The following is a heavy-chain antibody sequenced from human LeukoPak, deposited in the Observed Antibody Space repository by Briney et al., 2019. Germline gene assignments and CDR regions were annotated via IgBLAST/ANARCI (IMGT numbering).Heavy chain of an antibody. CDR3: ASSPAAGPDY. D-gene: IGHD6-13*01. Sequence: PGRSLRLSCAASGFTFSSYSMNWVRQAPGKGLEWVSSISSSSSYIYYTDSVKGRFTISRDNAKNSLYLQMNSLRAEDTAVYYCASSPAAGPDYWGQGTLVTVSS. J-gene: IGHJ4*02. CDR2: ISSSSSYI. CDR1: GFTFSSYS. V-gene: IGHV3-21*01.